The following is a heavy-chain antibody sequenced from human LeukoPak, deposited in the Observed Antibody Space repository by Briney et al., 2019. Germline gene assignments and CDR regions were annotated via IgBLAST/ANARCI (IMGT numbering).Heavy chain of an antibody. D-gene: IGHD5-24*01. V-gene: IGHV3-7*01. CDR3: AREARTSHNEFDN. CDR2: IKQDGSEK. CDR1: GFTFSNYW. Sequence: GGSLRLSCAASGFTFSNYWMSWVRQGPGKGLEWVANIKQDGSEKFYVDSMKGRFTISRDNAKNSVYLQMNSLRAEDTAVYYCAREARTSHNEFDNWGQGTLVTVSP. J-gene: IGHJ4*02.